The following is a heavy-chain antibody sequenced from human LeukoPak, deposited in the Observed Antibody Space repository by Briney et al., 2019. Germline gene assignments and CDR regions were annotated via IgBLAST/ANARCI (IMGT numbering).Heavy chain of an antibody. V-gene: IGHV3-43*02. CDR2: ISADGKA. D-gene: IGHD1-26*01. CDR1: GMNFERYA. CDR3: ATWAFYHDLDV. Sequence: GGSLRLSCAASGMNFERYAMHWVRQRPGKGLEWVGVISADGKADHADAVKGRFTVSRDNSKDSLSLQMSSLRDEDTALYYCATWAFYHDLDVWAKGPRSSSP. J-gene: IGHJ6*02.